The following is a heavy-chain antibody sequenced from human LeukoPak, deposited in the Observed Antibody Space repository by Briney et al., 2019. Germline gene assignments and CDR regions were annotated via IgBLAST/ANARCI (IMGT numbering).Heavy chain of an antibody. V-gene: IGHV4-39*01. CDR3: ARHPRTYDSSGSHFDY. D-gene: IGHD3-22*01. Sequence: SETLSLTCTVSGGSISSSSYYWGWIRQPPGKGLEWIGSIYYSGSTYYNPSLKSRVTISVDTSKNQFSLKLSSVTAADTAVYYCARHPRTYDSSGSHFDYWGQGTLVAASS. CDR1: GGSISSSSYY. J-gene: IGHJ4*02. CDR2: IYYSGST.